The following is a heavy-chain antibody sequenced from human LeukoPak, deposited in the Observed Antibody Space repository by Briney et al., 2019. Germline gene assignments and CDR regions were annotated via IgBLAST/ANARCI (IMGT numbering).Heavy chain of an antibody. CDR1: GFIFSGSA. CDR3: ARGPDPFWSGYGNIDY. D-gene: IGHD3-3*01. Sequence: GGSLKLSCAASGFIFSGSAIHWVRQASGKGLEWVGRIRGKVYSYETTYAASVKGRFTISRIDSNNTAYLQMNSLNTDDTAVYYCARGPDPFWSGYGNIDYWGQGTLVTVSS. CDR2: IRGKVYSYET. J-gene: IGHJ4*02. V-gene: IGHV3-73*01.